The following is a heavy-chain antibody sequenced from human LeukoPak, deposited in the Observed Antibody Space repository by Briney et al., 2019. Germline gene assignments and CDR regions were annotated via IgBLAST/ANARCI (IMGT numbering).Heavy chain of an antibody. CDR3: AKDREVYSHGAYPVSYGMDV. Sequence: PGGSLLLFCAASGFTCSSYAMYWVRQATGKGLEWGIRIFRTDGSTHYADSVKDRFTISRYKSKYTVYLQMNSLRDEDTAVYYCAKDREVYSHGAYPVSYGMDVWGLGTTVIVSS. V-gene: IGHV3-23*01. D-gene: IGHD4-17*01. CDR1: GFTCSSYA. J-gene: IGHJ6*02. CDR2: IFRTDGST.